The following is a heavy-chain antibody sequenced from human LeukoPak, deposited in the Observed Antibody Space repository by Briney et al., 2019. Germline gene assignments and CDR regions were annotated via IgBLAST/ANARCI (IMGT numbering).Heavy chain of an antibody. Sequence: SVTLSPTCAVSGGSISSGGYSWSWIRQPPGKGLEWIGYVYHSGSTYYNPSLKSRVTISVDRSKNQFSLKLSSVTAADTAVYYCARGSYCSSTSFYAGEPIYYYYYGMDVWGKGTTVTVSS. CDR1: GGSISSGGYS. CDR3: ARGSYCSSTSFYAGEPIYYYYYGMDV. D-gene: IGHD2-2*01. CDR2: VYHSGST. J-gene: IGHJ6*04. V-gene: IGHV4-30-2*01.